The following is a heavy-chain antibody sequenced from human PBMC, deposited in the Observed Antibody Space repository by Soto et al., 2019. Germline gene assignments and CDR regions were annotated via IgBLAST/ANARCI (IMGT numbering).Heavy chain of an antibody. V-gene: IGHV4-59*01. J-gene: IGHJ5*02. Sequence: KPSETLSLTCTVSGGSISSYYWSWIRQPPGKGLEWIGYIYYSGSTNYNPSLKSRVTISVDTSKNQFSLKLSSVTAADTAVYYCARDRGVRGYNWFDPWGQGTLVTVSS. CDR3: ARDRGVRGYNWFDP. D-gene: IGHD3-10*01. CDR1: GGSISSYY. CDR2: IYYSGST.